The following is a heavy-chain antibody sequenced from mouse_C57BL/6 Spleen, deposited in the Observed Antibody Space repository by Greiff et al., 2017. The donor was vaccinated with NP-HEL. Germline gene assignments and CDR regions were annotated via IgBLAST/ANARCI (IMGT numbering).Heavy chain of an antibody. CDR3: ARRGTTVVAGYFDV. CDR2: IWSGGST. D-gene: IGHD1-1*01. CDR1: GFSLTSYG. Sequence: VQLQESGPGLVQPSQSLSITCTVSGFSLTSYGVHWVRQSPGKGLEWLGVIWSGGSTDYNAAFISRLSISKDNSKSQVFFKMNSLQADDTAIYYCARRGTTVVAGYFDVWGTGTTVTVSS. V-gene: IGHV2-2*01. J-gene: IGHJ1*03.